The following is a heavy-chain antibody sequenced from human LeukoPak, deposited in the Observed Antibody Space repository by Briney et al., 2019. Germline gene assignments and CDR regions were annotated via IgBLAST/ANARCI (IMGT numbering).Heavy chain of an antibody. CDR1: GFSFSSYA. Sequence: GGSLRLSCAVSGFSFSSYAMSWVRQAPGKGLEWVSSISGSGDNTYYAETVKGRFTISRDNSKNTLFLQMNSLRAEDTAVFYCANRSGYTTGWFFDFWGQGTLVTVSS. V-gene: IGHV3-23*01. D-gene: IGHD6-19*01. J-gene: IGHJ4*02. CDR3: ANRSGYTTGWFFDF. CDR2: ISGSGDNT.